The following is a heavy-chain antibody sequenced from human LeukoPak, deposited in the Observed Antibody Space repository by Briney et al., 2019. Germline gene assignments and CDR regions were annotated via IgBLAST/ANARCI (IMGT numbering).Heavy chain of an antibody. CDR1: GYTFSSYW. D-gene: IGHD4-17*01. V-gene: IGHV3-74*03. Sequence: GGTLRLSCAASGYTFSSYWMHWVRQTPGKGLVWVSRINSDGSGTPYADSVKGRFTISRDNAKNTLYLQMNSLRADDTAVYYCAREVSGDPWYNWFDPWGQGTLVSVSS. CDR2: INSDGSGT. CDR3: AREVSGDPWYNWFDP. J-gene: IGHJ5*02.